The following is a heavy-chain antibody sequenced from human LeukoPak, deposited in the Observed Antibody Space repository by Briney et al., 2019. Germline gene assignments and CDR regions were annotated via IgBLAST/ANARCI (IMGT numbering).Heavy chain of an antibody. V-gene: IGHV3-30*18. Sequence: PGRSLRLSCAASGFTFSSYGMHWVRQAPGKGLEWVAVISYDGSNKYYADSVKGRFTISRDNSKNTLYLQMNSLRAEDTAVYYCAKESQHRIQLIYYYYYMDVWGKGTTVTVSS. CDR3: AKESQHRIQLIYYYYYMDV. CDR2: ISYDGSNK. J-gene: IGHJ6*03. D-gene: IGHD5-18*01. CDR1: GFTFSSYG.